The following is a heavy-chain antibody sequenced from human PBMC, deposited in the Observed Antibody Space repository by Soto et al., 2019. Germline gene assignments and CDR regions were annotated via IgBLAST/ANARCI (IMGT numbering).Heavy chain of an antibody. V-gene: IGHV1-18*01. CDR1: GDTFTSYG. D-gene: IGHD2-21*01. Sequence: ASVKVSCKASGDTFTSYGSCWVRQAPGQGLEWMGWISAYNGNTNYAQNLQGRVTMTTDTSTSTAYMELRSLRSDDTAVYYCALVRVPMIRSGWSNYYYMDVWGKGTSVTVPS. J-gene: IGHJ6*03. CDR2: ISAYNGNT. CDR3: ALVRVPMIRSGWSNYYYMDV.